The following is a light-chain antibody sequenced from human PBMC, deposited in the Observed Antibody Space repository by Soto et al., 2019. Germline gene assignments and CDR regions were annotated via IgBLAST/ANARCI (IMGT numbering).Light chain of an antibody. V-gene: IGLV1-47*01. J-gene: IGLJ2*01. Sequence: QSVLTQPPSASGTPGQRVTISCSGSSSNIGTNYVHWYQQLRGTAPKILIFKSNQRPSGVPDRFSGSTSGTSASLAISGLRSEDEADYYCATWDDRRSGVRFGVGTKLTVL. CDR1: SSNIGTNY. CDR3: ATWDDRRSGVR. CDR2: KSN.